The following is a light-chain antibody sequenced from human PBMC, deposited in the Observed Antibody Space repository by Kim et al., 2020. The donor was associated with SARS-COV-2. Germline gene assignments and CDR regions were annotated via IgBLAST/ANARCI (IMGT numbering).Light chain of an antibody. J-gene: IGLJ1*01. CDR3: NAFTSSSTYV. Sequence: GQSITISSNGTSSDVGSYDFVSWYQQYPGKAPKLIIFDVSQRPSGVSNRFSGSKSGNTASLTISVLKAEDEADYYCNAFTSSSTYVFATGTKVTVL. CDR2: DVS. CDR1: SSDVGSYDF. V-gene: IGLV2-14*03.